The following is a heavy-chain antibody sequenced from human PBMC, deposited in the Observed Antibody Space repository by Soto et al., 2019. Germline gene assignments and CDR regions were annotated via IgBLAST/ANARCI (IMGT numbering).Heavy chain of an antibody. CDR3: ARDKVPYDSSGYYYALGMDV. D-gene: IGHD3-22*01. Sequence: PGGSLRLSCAASGFTFSSYWMHWVRQAPGKGLVWVSRINSDGSSTSYADSVKGRFTISRDNAKNTLYLQMNSLRAEDTAVYYCARDKVPYDSSGYYYALGMDVWGQGTTVTVSS. CDR1: GFTFSSYW. V-gene: IGHV3-74*01. J-gene: IGHJ6*02. CDR2: INSDGSST.